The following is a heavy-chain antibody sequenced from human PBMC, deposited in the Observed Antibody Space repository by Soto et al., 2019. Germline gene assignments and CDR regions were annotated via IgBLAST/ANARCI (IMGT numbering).Heavy chain of an antibody. CDR3: ARSYGDYIFAY. D-gene: IGHD4-17*01. Sequence: QVQLVQSGAEVEKPGASVRLSCKASGYTFTTYAIHWVRQAPGQRLEWMGWINAGNANTEYSQKFQGRVSITRDTSSSTAFMELSSLRSEDTAVYYWARSYGDYIFAYWGQGTLVTVSS. CDR2: INAGNANT. CDR1: GYTFTTYA. J-gene: IGHJ4*02. V-gene: IGHV1-3*01.